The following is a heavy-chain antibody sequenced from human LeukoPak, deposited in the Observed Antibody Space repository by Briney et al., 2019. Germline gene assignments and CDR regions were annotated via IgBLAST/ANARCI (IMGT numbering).Heavy chain of an antibody. Sequence: EAGRSLRLSCAASGFTFSSYSMNWVRQAPGKGLEWVSYISSSSSTIYYADSVKGRFTISRDNAKNTLYLQMNSLRAEDTAVYYCGRDPNCIGGPCYGNDYWGQGTLVTVSS. V-gene: IGHV3-48*04. J-gene: IGHJ4*02. CDR2: ISSSSSTI. CDR1: GFTFSSYS. D-gene: IGHD2-15*01. CDR3: GRDPNCIGGPCYGNDY.